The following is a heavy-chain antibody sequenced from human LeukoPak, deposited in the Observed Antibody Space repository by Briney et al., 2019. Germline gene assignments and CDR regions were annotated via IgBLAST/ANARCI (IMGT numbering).Heavy chain of an antibody. CDR3: ARDSSSWNGVFDY. CDR1: GGTFSSYA. V-gene: IGHV1-69*04. D-gene: IGHD6-13*01. J-gene: IGHJ4*02. CDR2: IIPILGIA. Sequence: SVKVSCKASGGTFSSYAISWVRQAPGQGLEWMGRIIPILGIANYAQKFQGRVTITADKSTSTAYMELSSLRSEDTAVYYCARDSSSWNGVFDYWGQGTLVTVSS.